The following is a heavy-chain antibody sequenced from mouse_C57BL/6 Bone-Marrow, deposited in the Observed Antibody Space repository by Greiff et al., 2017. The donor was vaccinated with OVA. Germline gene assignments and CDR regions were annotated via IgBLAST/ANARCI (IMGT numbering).Heavy chain of an antibody. J-gene: IGHJ1*03. CDR2: IYPSDSET. V-gene: IGHV1-61*01. CDR3: ARWGLLDWYLDV. CDR1: GYTFTSYW. Sequence: QVQLQQPGAELVRPGSSVKLSCKASGYTFTSYWMDWVKQRPGQGLEWIGNIYPSDSETHYNQKFKDKATLTVDKSSSTAYMQLSSLTSEDSAVYYCARWGLLDWYLDVWGTGTTVTVSS. D-gene: IGHD2-3*01.